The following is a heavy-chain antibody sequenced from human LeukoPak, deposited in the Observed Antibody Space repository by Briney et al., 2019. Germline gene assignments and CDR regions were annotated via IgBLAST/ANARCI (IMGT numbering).Heavy chain of an antibody. CDR1: GFTFSSYG. J-gene: IGHJ4*02. CDR3: AKQSFRMVNYFDY. CDR2: IAYHGGAE. Sequence: PGRSLRLSCAASGFTFSSYGMHWVRQAPGKGLEWVAVIAYHGGAEYYADSVKGRFTISRDNSKNTVDLQLNSLRAEDSAVYYWAKQSFRMVNYFDYWGQGTLVTVSS. D-gene: IGHD3-16*02. V-gene: IGHV3-30*18.